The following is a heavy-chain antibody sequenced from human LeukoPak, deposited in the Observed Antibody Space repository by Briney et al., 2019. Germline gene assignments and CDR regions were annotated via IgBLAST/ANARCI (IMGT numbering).Heavy chain of an antibody. CDR1: DVSISSHY. D-gene: IGHD5-18*01. Sequence: PSETLSLTCSVSDVSISSHYWSWLRQPPGKGLEWIAYMRDTVNTKDNPSFKSRLTLSADTSKNQFSLRLSSVTAADSAVYYCATIKRGNIYGYFDFWGQGIWVTVSS. CDR2: MRDTVNT. CDR3: ATIKRGNIYGYFDF. J-gene: IGHJ4*02. V-gene: IGHV4-59*11.